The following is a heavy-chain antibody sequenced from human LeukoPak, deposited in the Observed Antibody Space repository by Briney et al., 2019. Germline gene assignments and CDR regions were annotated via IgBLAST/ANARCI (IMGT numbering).Heavy chain of an antibody. V-gene: IGHV3-7*05. J-gene: IGHJ4*02. Sequence: GGSLRLSCAASGFPLSNYWMSWVRQAPGKGLEWVANIRQDGIEKFYVDSVKGRFTISRDNSKNTLYLQMNSLRAEDTAVYYCAKEGTDYYDSSGYSPVDYWGQGTLVTVSS. CDR3: AKEGTDYYDSSGYSPVDY. D-gene: IGHD3-22*01. CDR2: IRQDGIEK. CDR1: GFPLSNYW.